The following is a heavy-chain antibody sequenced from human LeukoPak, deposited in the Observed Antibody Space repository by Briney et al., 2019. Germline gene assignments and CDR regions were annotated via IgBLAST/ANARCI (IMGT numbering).Heavy chain of an antibody. CDR2: IIPIFGTA. CDR3: ARAREGPRELDY. J-gene: IGHJ4*02. Sequence: GASVKVSCKASGGTFSSYAISWVRQAPGQGLEWMGGIIPIFGTANYAQKFQGRVTITADKSTSTAYMELSSLRTEDTAVYYCARAREGPRELDYWGQGTLVTVSS. V-gene: IGHV1-69*06. CDR1: GGTFSSYA. D-gene: IGHD1-26*01.